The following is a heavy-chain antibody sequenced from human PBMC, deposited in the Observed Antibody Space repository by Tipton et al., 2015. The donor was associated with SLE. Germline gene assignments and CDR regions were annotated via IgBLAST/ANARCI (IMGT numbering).Heavy chain of an antibody. Sequence: LRLSCAASGITFSSYSMNWVRQAPGKGLEWIGYIYYSGSTNYNPSLKSRVTISVDTSKNQFSLKLSSVTAADTAVYYCARDRVAAAGYYYYGMDVWGQGTTVTVSS. CDR1: GITFSSYS. CDR2: IYYSGST. V-gene: IGHV4-59*01. J-gene: IGHJ6*02. D-gene: IGHD6-13*01. CDR3: ARDRVAAAGYYYYGMDV.